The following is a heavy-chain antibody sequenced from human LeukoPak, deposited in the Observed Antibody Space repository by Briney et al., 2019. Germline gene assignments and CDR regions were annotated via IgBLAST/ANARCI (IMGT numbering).Heavy chain of an antibody. CDR3: AREGDYGDSYDAFDI. D-gene: IGHD4-17*01. Sequence: ASAKVSCKASGYTFTGYYMHWVRQAPGQGLEWMGWINPNSGGTNYAQKFQGRVTMTRDTSISTAYMELSRLRSDDTAVYYCAREGDYGDSYDAFDIWGQGTMVTVSS. CDR1: GYTFTGYY. V-gene: IGHV1-2*02. CDR2: INPNSGGT. J-gene: IGHJ3*02.